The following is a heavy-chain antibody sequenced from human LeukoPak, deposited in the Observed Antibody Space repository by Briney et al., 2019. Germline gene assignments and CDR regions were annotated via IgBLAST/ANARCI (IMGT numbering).Heavy chain of an antibody. V-gene: IGHV3-23*01. CDR2: ISGSGGIT. CDR1: GFTFSSYA. Sequence: GGSLRLSCAASGFTFSSYAMSWVRQAPGKGLEWVSAISGSGGITYYADSVRGRFTISIDYHKNTRYLQMNRLRAEDTAVYCCAKAILWFGELDYWGQGTLVTVSS. J-gene: IGHJ4*02. D-gene: IGHD3-10*01. CDR3: AKAILWFGELDY.